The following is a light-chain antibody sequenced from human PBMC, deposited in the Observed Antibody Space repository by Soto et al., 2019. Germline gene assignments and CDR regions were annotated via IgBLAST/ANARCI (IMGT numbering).Light chain of an antibody. CDR2: GAS. CDR3: HQYHYWWT. CDR1: QSVTAGR. V-gene: IGKV3-15*01. J-gene: IGKJ1*01. Sequence: EIVLTQSPGTLSLSPGERATLSCRASQSVTAGRLAWYQQKPGQAPRLIISGASTRATGIPARFSGSGSGTEFTLTISSLQSEDFAVYYCHQYHYWWTFGQGTKVDIK.